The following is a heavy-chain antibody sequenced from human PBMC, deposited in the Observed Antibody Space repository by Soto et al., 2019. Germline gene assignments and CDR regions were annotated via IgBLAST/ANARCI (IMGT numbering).Heavy chain of an antibody. CDR1: GDSVSSNSAA. D-gene: IGHD6-13*01. CDR3: ARENIAAAGRGLCYGMDV. V-gene: IGHV6-1*01. J-gene: IGHJ6*02. Sequence: SQTLSLTCAISGDSVSSNSAAWNWIRQSPSRGLEWLGRTYYRSKWYNDYAVSVKSRITINPDTSKNQFSLQPNSVTPEDTAVYYCARENIAAAGRGLCYGMDVWGQGTTVTVSS. CDR2: TYYRSKWYN.